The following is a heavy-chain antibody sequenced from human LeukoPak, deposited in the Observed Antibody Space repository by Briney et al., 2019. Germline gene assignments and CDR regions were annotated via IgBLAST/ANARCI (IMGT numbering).Heavy chain of an antibody. CDR1: GGTFSSYA. V-gene: IGHV1-69*05. CDR3: ARVVAARPYNWFDP. J-gene: IGHJ5*02. D-gene: IGHD6-6*01. CDR2: IIPIFGTA. Sequence: GASVKVSCKASGGTFSSYAISWVRQAPGQGLEGMGRIIPIFGTANYAQKFQGRVTITTDESTSTAYMELSSLRSEDTAVYYCARVVAARPYNWFDPWGQGTLVTVSS.